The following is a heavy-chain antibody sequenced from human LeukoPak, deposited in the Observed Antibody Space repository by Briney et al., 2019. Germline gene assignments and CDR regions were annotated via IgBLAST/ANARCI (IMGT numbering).Heavy chain of an antibody. J-gene: IGHJ6*02. CDR1: GFIVSSNY. Sequence: PGGSLRLSCAASGFIVSSNYMSWVRQAPGKGLEWVSVIYSGGSTYYADSVKGRFTISRDNTKNTMYLQMNSLRAEDTAVYYCAVLRTPTPYYGMDVWGQGTTVTVSS. CDR3: AVLRTPTPYYGMDV. V-gene: IGHV3-53*01. D-gene: IGHD2-15*01. CDR2: IYSGGST.